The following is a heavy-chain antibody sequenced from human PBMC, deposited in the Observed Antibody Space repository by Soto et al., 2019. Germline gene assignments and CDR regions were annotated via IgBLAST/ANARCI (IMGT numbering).Heavy chain of an antibody. J-gene: IGHJ4*02. Sequence: GGSLRLSCAVSGFTFSSYGMTWVRQAPGKGLEWVSFSSATGAGTYYADSVKGRFTISRDNSKNTLYLQMTSLRADDTAVYYCAKDRRAGGNYGFYSDFWGQGALVTVSS. CDR2: SSATGAGT. CDR1: GFTFSSYG. V-gene: IGHV3-23*01. CDR3: AKDRRAGGNYGFYSDF. D-gene: IGHD1-7*01.